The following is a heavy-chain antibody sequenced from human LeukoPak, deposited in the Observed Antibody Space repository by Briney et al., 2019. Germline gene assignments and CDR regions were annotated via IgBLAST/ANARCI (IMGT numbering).Heavy chain of an antibody. V-gene: IGHV3-30*02. J-gene: IGHJ4*02. Sequence: GGSLRLSCAASGFTFSSYGMHWVRQAPGKGLEWVAFIRYDGSNKYYADYVKGRFTISRDNSKNTLYLQMNSLRAEDTAVYYCARGDKDYDPSSYYFDYWGQGTLVTVSS. D-gene: IGHD4-17*01. CDR1: GFTFSSYG. CDR3: ARGDKDYDPSSYYFDY. CDR2: IRYDGSNK.